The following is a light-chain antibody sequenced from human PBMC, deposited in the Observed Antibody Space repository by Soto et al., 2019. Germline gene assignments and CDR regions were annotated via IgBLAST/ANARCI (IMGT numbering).Light chain of an antibody. J-gene: IGLJ1*01. CDR1: HSDVGRFNL. Sequence: QSTLKQPASVSGCPGQSITISCTGTHSDVGRFNLVSWYQHHPQKAPKLVIFGVTERPSGISNRFSASKSGNTASLTISGLQAEDEADYYCCTYATGGTYVFGTGTNVTVL. CDR3: CTYATGGTYV. V-gene: IGLV2-23*02. CDR2: GVT.